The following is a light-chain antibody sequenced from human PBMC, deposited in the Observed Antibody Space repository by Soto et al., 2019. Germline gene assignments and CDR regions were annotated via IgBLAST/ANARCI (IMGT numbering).Light chain of an antibody. CDR1: ALPKKY. V-gene: IGLV3-16*01. Sequence: SYELTQPPSVSVSLGQMARITCSGEALPKKYAYWYQQKPGQFPVLVIYKDSERPSGIPERFSGSNSGTIVTLTISGVQAEDEADYYCLSADSSGTYYVFGTGTKLTVL. CDR2: KDS. CDR3: LSADSSGTYYV. J-gene: IGLJ1*01.